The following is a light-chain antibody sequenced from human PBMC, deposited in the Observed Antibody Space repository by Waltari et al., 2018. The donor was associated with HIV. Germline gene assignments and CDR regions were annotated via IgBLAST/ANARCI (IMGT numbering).Light chain of an antibody. J-gene: IGLJ2*01. Sequence: QSALTQPPSASGSPGQSVTISCTGPSRDVGDNDYVSWYQQHPGKAPKVMIYEVSKRPSGVPDRISGSKSGNTASLTVSGLQAEDEADYFCTSYAGRDNLVFGGGTKLTV. CDR3: TSYAGRDNLV. V-gene: IGLV2-8*01. CDR1: SRDVGDNDY. CDR2: EVS.